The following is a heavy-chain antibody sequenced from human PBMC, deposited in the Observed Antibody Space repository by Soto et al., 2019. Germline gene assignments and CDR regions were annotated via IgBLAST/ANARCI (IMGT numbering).Heavy chain of an antibody. CDR1: GVSFNNNG. D-gene: IGHD3-10*01. Sequence: QVQLVQSGAEVKKPGSSVKVSCKTSGVSFNNNGIGWVRQSPGHGLERMGGVSPPFRTSNYALKCQVRISITADASTGTVNMELSSLTSEDTAQYYCARVLYYGPGSYSLYGMDVWGQGTTVTVSS. CDR2: VSPPFRTS. J-gene: IGHJ6*02. CDR3: ARVLYYGPGSYSLYGMDV. V-gene: IGHV1-69*01.